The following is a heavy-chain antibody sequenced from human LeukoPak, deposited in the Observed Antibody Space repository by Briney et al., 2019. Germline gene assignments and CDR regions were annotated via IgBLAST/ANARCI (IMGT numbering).Heavy chain of an antibody. CDR2: IRQDGSEK. Sequence: GGSLRLSCAASGFTFSNYWMSWVRQAPGEGLEWVANIRQDGSEKYYVDSMRGRFTISRDNAKNSLYLQMSSLRAEDTAVYYCARSTAGLDYWGQGTLVTVSS. J-gene: IGHJ4*02. CDR3: ARSTAGLDY. D-gene: IGHD1-1*01. CDR1: GFTFSNYW. V-gene: IGHV3-7*01.